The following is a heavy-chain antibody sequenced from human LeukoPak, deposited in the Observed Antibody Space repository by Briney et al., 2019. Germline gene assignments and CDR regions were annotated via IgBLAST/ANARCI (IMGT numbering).Heavy chain of an antibody. J-gene: IGHJ4*02. CDR3: ASIPELRDPSRFDY. Sequence: RGSLRLSCAASGFTFSSYAMHWVRQAPGKGLEWVAVISYDGSNKYYADSVKGRFTISRDNSKNTLYLQMNSLRAEDTAVYYCASIPELRDPSRFDYWGQGTLVTVSS. V-gene: IGHV3-30-3*01. CDR2: ISYDGSNK. CDR1: GFTFSSYA. D-gene: IGHD1-7*01.